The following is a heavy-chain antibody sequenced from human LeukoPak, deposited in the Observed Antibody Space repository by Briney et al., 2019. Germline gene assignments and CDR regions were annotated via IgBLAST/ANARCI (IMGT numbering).Heavy chain of an antibody. CDR2: IDPSDSYT. CDR1: GYTFTNYW. V-gene: IGHV5-10-1*01. CDR3: ARRGMGYSGYDGYWYFDL. Sequence: GESLRISCKGSGYTFTNYWIDWVRQMPGKGLEWMGRIDPSDSYTNYSPSFRGHVTISADKSISTAYLQWSTLQASDTAIYYCARRGMGYSGYDGYWYFDLWGRGTLVTVSS. D-gene: IGHD5-12*01. J-gene: IGHJ2*01.